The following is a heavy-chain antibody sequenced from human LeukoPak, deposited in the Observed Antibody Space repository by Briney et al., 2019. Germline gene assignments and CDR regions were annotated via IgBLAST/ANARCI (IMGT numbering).Heavy chain of an antibody. CDR2: IKQDGSEK. CDR1: GFIFSSYW. D-gene: IGHD3-3*01. V-gene: IGHV3-7*01. CDR3: AREGRYYDFWSGYLNYFDY. J-gene: IGHJ4*02. Sequence: GGSLRLSCAASGFIFSSYWMSWVRQAPGKGLEWVANIKQDGSEKYYVDSVKGRFTISRDNAKNSLYLQMNSLRAEDTAVYYCAREGRYYDFWSGYLNYFDYWGQGTLVTVSS.